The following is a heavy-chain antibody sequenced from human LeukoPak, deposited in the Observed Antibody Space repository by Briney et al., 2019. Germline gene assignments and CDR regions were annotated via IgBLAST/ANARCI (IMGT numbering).Heavy chain of an antibody. CDR2: MNPNSGST. CDR3: ARGRSTGYPYYFEY. CDR1: GYTFTSYD. J-gene: IGHJ4*02. Sequence: GASVKVSCNASGYTFTSYDINRVRQATGQGLEWMGWMNPNSGSTGYAQKFQGRVTITRNTSISTAYMELSGLRSEDTAVYYCARGRSTGYPYYFEYWGQGTLVTVSS. D-gene: IGHD5-12*01. V-gene: IGHV1-8*03.